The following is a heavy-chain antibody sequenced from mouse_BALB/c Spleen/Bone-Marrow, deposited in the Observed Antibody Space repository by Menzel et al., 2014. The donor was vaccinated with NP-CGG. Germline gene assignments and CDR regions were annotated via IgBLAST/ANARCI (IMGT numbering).Heavy chain of an antibody. J-gene: IGHJ1*01. CDR2: IDPSDSET. Sequence: QVQLQQSGAELVKPGASMKLSCKASGCTFTSYWMNWVKQRPGRGLEWIGRIDPSDSETHYNQKFKDKATLTVDKSSSTAYIQLSSLTSEDSAVYYCARSHGYYPYWYFDVWGAGTTVTVSS. D-gene: IGHD2-3*01. CDR1: GCTFTSYW. V-gene: IGHV1-69*02. CDR3: ARSHGYYPYWYFDV.